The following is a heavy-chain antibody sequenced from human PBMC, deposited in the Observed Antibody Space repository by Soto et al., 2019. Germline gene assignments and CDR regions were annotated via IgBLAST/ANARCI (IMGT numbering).Heavy chain of an antibody. Sequence: QVQLVQSGAEVKKPGSSVKVSCKASGGTFSSYAISWVRQAPGQGLEWMGGIIPIFGTANYAQKFQGRVTITADESTSTAYMELSSLRSEHTAVYYCARGSLGYCSGGSCNYYYAMDVWGQGTTVTVSS. J-gene: IGHJ6*02. CDR2: IIPIFGTA. CDR1: GGTFSSYA. V-gene: IGHV1-69*01. CDR3: ARGSLGYCSGGSCNYYYAMDV. D-gene: IGHD2-15*01.